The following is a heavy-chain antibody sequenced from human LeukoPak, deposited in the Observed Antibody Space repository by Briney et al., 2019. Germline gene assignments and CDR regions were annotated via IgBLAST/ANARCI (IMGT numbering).Heavy chain of an antibody. CDR3: AKGETHYYDSSGPDY. Sequence: HPGGSLRLSCAASGFTFSSYGMHWVRQAPGKGLEWVAFIRYDGSNKYYADSVKGRFTISRDNSKNTLYLQMNSLRAEDTAVYYCAKGETHYYDSSGPDYWGQGTLVTVSS. J-gene: IGHJ4*02. CDR2: IRYDGSNK. CDR1: GFTFSSYG. V-gene: IGHV3-30*02. D-gene: IGHD3-22*01.